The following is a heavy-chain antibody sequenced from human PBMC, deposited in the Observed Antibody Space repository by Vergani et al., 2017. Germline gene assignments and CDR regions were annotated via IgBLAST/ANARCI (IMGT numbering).Heavy chain of an antibody. Sequence: EVQLLESGGGVVQPGGSLRLSCVASGFTSAGYAMHWVRQAPGKGLEWVSGISWNSNSIGYADSVKGRFTISRDNAKNSLYLQMNSLRAEDTALYYCAKDLGTSSGGGWFDPWGQGTLVTVSS. CDR3: AKDLGTSSGGGWFDP. CDR1: GFTSAGYA. V-gene: IGHV3-9*02. CDR2: ISWNSNSI. D-gene: IGHD6-6*01. J-gene: IGHJ5*02.